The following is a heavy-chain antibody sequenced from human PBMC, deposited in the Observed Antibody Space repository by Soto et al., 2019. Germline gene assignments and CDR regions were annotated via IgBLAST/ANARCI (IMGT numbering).Heavy chain of an antibody. CDR3: AHTGGRGAGMDV. CDR1: GFSLSSSGVG. J-gene: IGHJ6*02. Sequence: QITLKESGPTLVKPTQTLTLTCIFSGFSLSSSGVGVGWIRQPPGKALEGLALIYWDGDKRYSPSLKTRLTINNDTATNEVVLTMTNMDPVDTGTYYCAHTGGRGAGMDVWGQGTTVTVSS. V-gene: IGHV2-5*02. D-gene: IGHD2-15*01. CDR2: IYWDGDK.